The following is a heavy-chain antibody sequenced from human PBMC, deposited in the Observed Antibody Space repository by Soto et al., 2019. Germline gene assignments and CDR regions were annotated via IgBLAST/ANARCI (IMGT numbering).Heavy chain of an antibody. CDR3: AREKWSVVVVNGFDY. Sequence: QVQLVQSGAEVKKPGSSVKVSCKASGGTFSSYAISWVRQAPGQGLEWMGGIIPIFGTANYAQKFQGRVTMTADESTSTADMERSSLRSEDTAVYYCAREKWSVVVVNGFDYWGQGTLVTVSS. CDR1: GGTFSSYA. D-gene: IGHD3-22*01. CDR2: IIPIFGTA. J-gene: IGHJ4*02. V-gene: IGHV1-69*12.